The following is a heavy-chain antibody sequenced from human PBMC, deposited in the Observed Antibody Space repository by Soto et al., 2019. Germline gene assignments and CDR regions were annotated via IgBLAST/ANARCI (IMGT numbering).Heavy chain of an antibody. CDR1: GYGFSSYA. CDR3: ARASGSSYWFDP. Sequence: ASVKVSCKASGYGFSSYAMHWVRQAPGQRLEWMGWINIGSGNTEYSQNFQDRITITRDTSASTAYMELRSLRSDDTAVYYCARASGSSYWFDPWGQGTLVTVSS. J-gene: IGHJ5*02. V-gene: IGHV1-3*04. D-gene: IGHD1-26*01. CDR2: INIGSGNT.